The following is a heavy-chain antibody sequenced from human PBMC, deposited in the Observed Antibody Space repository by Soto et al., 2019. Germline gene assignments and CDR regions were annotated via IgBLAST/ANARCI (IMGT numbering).Heavy chain of an antibody. V-gene: IGHV1-69*02. J-gene: IGHJ4*02. CDR1: GRTFSSYT. Sequence: QVQLVQSGAEVKKPGSSVKVSCKASGRTFSSYTISWVRQAPGQGLEWMGRIIPILGIANYAQKFQGRVTITADKSTITAYMELSSLRSEDTAVYYCAVDGVVVAATPTVLWGQGTLVTVSS. D-gene: IGHD2-15*01. CDR2: IIPILGIA. CDR3: AVDGVVVAATPTVL.